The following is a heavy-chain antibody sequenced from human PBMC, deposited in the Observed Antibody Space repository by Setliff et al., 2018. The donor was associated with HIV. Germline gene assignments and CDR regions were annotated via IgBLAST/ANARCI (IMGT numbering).Heavy chain of an antibody. D-gene: IGHD1-26*01. V-gene: IGHV4-34*01. CDR1: GGSFSGYY. CDR2: INHSGST. Sequence: PSETLSLTCAVYGGSFSGYYWSWIRQPPGKGLEWIGEINHSGSTNYNPSLKGRVTISVDTSKNQFSLKLSSVTAADTAVYYCARGSDWPLGSYFDYWGQGTLVTVSS. J-gene: IGHJ4*02. CDR3: ARGSDWPLGSYFDY.